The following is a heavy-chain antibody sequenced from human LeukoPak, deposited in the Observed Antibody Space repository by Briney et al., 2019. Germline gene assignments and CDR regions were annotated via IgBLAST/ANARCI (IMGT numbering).Heavy chain of an antibody. J-gene: IGHJ4*02. CDR2: ISGSGGST. D-gene: IGHD6-19*01. V-gene: IGHV3-23*01. Sequence: GGSLRLSCAASGFTFSSYWMSWVRQAPGKGLEWVSGISGSGGSTYYADSVKGRFTISRDNSKNTLYLQMNSLRAEDTAVYYCAKEFSSGWYGDFEYWGQGTLVTVSS. CDR1: GFTFSSYW. CDR3: AKEFSSGWYGDFEY.